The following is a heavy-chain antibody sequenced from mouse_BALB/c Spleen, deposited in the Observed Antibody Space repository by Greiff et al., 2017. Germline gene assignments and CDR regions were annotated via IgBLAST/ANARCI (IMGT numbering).Heavy chain of an antibody. CDR1: GFTFSSYA. D-gene: IGHD1-2*01. Sequence: EVQRVESGGGLVKPGGSLKLSCAASGFTFSSYAMSWVRQTPEKRLEWVASISSGGSTYYPDSVKGRFTISRDNARNILYLQMSSLRSEDTAMYYCARVLRLDAMDYWGQGTSVTVSS. J-gene: IGHJ4*01. CDR2: ISSGGST. CDR3: ARVLRLDAMDY. V-gene: IGHV5-6-5*01.